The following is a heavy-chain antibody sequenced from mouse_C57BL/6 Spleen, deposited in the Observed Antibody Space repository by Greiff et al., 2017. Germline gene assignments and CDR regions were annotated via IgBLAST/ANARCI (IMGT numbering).Heavy chain of an antibody. CDR3: ARSRDGYGYFDV. Sequence: VQLQQSGAELVKPGASVKISCKASGYAFSSYWMNWVKQRPGKGLEWIGQIYPGDGDTNYNGKFKGKATLTADKSSSTAYMQLSSLTSEDSAVYFCARSRDGYGYFDVWGTGTTVTVSS. V-gene: IGHV1-80*01. J-gene: IGHJ1*03. CDR2: IYPGDGDT. CDR1: GYAFSSYW. D-gene: IGHD2-3*01.